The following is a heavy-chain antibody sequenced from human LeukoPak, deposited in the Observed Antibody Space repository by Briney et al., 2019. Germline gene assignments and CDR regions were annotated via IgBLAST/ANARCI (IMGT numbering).Heavy chain of an antibody. CDR2: ISYDGSNK. J-gene: IGHJ6*02. V-gene: IGHV3-30-3*01. CDR3: ARERCYYYGSGSYSRPKDYYYYGMDV. Sequence: GGSLRLSCAASGFTFSSYAMHWVRQAPGKGLEWVAVISYDGSNKHYADSVKGRFTISRDNSKNTLYLQMSSLRAEDTAVYYCARERCYYYGSGSYSRPKDYYYYGMDVWGQGTTVTVSS. CDR1: GFTFSSYA. D-gene: IGHD3-10*01.